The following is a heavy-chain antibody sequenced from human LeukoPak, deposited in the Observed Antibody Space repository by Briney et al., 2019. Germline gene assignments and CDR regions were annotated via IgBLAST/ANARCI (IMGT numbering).Heavy chain of an antibody. CDR2: IRYTGSDT. Sequence: GGSLRLSCAASGFTFSTSGLHWVRQAPGKGLEWVSFIRYTGSDTVYADSVKGRFTISRDNSKETLYLQMNSLRPEDTAVYYCAKDSLTFGWGNSLDYWGQGTLVTVSS. D-gene: IGHD3-10*01. J-gene: IGHJ4*02. V-gene: IGHV3-30*02. CDR3: AKDSLTFGWGNSLDY. CDR1: GFTFSTSG.